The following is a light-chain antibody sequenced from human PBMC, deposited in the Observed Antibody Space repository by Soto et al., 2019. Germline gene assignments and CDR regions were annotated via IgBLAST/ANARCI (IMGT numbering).Light chain of an antibody. CDR2: DVN. V-gene: IGLV2-14*01. J-gene: IGLJ1*01. Sequence: QSVLTQPASVSGSPGQSITISCTGTSGDVGAHDFVSWYQHHPGKAPRLVIYDVNRRPAGASNRFSGSKSGSTASLTISTLQAEDEADYYCSSFTNTYSYVFGTGTKVTVL. CDR1: SGDVGAHDF. CDR3: SSFTNTYSYV.